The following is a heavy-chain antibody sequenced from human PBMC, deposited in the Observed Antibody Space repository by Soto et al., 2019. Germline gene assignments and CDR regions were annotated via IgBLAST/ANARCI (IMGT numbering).Heavy chain of an antibody. J-gene: IGHJ6*02. CDR1: GDSVSSSSC. CDR2: IYHSGTF. V-gene: IGHV4-4*02. CDR3: VRSVPAATWQYSGMDV. Sequence: QVRLQESGPGLVEPSGTLSLTCAVSGDSVSSSSCWSWVRQPPGKGREWIGEIYHSGTFNYNPSLASRVSVSVDKSRNQLSLNLKSVTAADTAVYYCVRSVPAATWQYSGMDVWGQGTTVTVSS. D-gene: IGHD2-2*01.